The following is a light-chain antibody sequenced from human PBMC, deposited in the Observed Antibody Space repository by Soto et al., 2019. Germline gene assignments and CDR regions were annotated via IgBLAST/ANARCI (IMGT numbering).Light chain of an antibody. CDR3: GTWDSSLSDVV. V-gene: IGLV1-51*02. CDR1: SSNIGNNY. CDR2: ENT. J-gene: IGLJ2*01. Sequence: QSVLTQPPSVSAAPGQKVTISCSGSSSNIGNNYVSWYQQLPGTAPKLLIYENTNRPSGIPDRFSGSKSGTSATLGITGLQTGDEADYYCGTWDSSLSDVVFGGGTKLTVV.